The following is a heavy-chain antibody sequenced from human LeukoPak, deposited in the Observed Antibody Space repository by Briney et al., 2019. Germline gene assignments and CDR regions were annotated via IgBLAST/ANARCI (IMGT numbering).Heavy chain of an antibody. CDR2: IFYSGST. V-gene: IGHV4-39*01. J-gene: IGHJ1*01. CDR3: ARTVGEPGAEYFQH. D-gene: IGHD3-10*01. Sequence: SETLSLTCTVCGGSISTSRYYWGWIRQPPGKGLEWIGSIFYSGSTYYNPSLKSRVTISVDTSKKQFSLKLSSVTAADTAVYYCARTVGEPGAEYFQHWGQGTLVTVSS. CDR1: GGSISTSRYY.